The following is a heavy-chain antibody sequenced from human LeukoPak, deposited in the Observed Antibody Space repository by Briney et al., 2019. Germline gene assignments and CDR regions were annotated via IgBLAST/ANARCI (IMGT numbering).Heavy chain of an antibody. CDR3: AKKTSYCAGDCFPYYFDY. V-gene: IGHV3-23*01. CDR1: GLTFSSYT. D-gene: IGHD2-21*02. J-gene: IGHJ4*02. Sequence: GGSLRLSCAASGLTFSSYTMTWVRQAPGKGLEWVSGITGSSDSTYYADSVKGRFTISRDNSKNTLFLQMNSLRAEDTAVYYCAKKTSYCAGDCFPYYFDYWGQGTLVTVSS. CDR2: ITGSSDST.